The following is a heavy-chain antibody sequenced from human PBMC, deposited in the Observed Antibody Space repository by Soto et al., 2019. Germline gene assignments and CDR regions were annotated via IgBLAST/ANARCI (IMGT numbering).Heavy chain of an antibody. J-gene: IGHJ6*02. CDR2: ISGSGGST. CDR3: AKDSSSGWSFPYYYYYGMDV. CDR1: GFTFSSYA. V-gene: IGHV3-23*01. Sequence: GGSLRLSCAASGFTFSSYAMSWVRQAPGKGLEWVSAISGSGGSTYYADSVKGRFTISRDNSKNTLYLQMNSLRAEDTAVYYCAKDSSSGWSFPYYYYYGMDVWGQGTTVTVSS. D-gene: IGHD6-19*01.